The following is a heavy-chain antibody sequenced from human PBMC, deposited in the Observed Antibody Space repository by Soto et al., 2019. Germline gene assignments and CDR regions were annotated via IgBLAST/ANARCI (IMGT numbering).Heavy chain of an antibody. CDR2: IYYSGST. J-gene: IGHJ6*02. D-gene: IGHD6-13*01. CDR1: GGSISSYY. Sequence: PSETLSLTCTVSGGSISSYYGSWIRQPPGKGLEWIGYIYYSGSTNYNPSLKSRVTISVDTSKNQFSLKLSSVTAADTAVYYCARARAAAGYYYYYYGMDVWGQGTTVTVSS. CDR3: ARARAAAGYYYYYYGMDV. V-gene: IGHV4-59*01.